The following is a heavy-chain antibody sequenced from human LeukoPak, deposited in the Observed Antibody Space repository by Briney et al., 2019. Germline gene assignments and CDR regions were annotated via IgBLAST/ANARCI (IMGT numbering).Heavy chain of an antibody. D-gene: IGHD3-10*01. J-gene: IGHJ6*03. CDR1: GGTFSNYA. CDR3: AAAPMVRGVIMYYYYMDV. CDR2: IIPIFGTA. V-gene: IGHV1-69*05. Sequence: SVKVSCKASGGTFSNYAISWVRQAPGQGLEWMGGIIPIFGTANYAQKFQGRVTITTDESTSTAYMELSSLRSEDTAVYYCAAAPMVRGVIMYYYYMDVWGKGTTVTVSS.